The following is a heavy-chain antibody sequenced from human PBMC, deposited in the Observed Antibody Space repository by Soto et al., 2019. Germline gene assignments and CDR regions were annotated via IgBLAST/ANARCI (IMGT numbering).Heavy chain of an antibody. CDR2: INHSGST. J-gene: IGHJ6*02. Sequence: PSDTLSLTCAVYGGSFSVYYWSWIRQPPGKGLEWIGEINHSGSTNYNPSLKSRVTISVDTSKDQFSLKLSSVTAADTAVYYCARVRAAYRDGYGMDVWGQGTTVTVSS. V-gene: IGHV4-34*01. CDR3: ARVRAAYRDGYGMDV. D-gene: IGHD3-16*01. CDR1: GGSFSVYY.